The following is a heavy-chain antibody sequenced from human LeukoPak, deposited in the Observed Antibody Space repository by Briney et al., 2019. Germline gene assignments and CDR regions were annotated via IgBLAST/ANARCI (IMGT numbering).Heavy chain of an antibody. D-gene: IGHD6-19*01. J-gene: IGHJ6*03. CDR2: INPSGGST. Sequence: ASVKVSFKASGYTFTSYYMHWVRQAPGQGLEWMGVINPSGGSTSYAQKFQGRVTMTRDMSTSTVYMELSSLRSEDTAVYYCARAGAVAGPRYYYYYMDVWGKGTTVTVSS. CDR1: GYTFTSYY. CDR3: ARAGAVAGPRYYYYYMDV. V-gene: IGHV1-46*01.